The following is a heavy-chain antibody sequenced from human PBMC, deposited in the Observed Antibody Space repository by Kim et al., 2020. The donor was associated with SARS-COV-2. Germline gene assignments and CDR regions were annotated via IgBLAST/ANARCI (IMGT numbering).Heavy chain of an antibody. D-gene: IGHD3-3*01. CDR3: ARNTYYDFWSGYHERETRYYFDY. J-gene: IGHJ4*02. V-gene: IGHV1-69*13. CDR2: IIPIFGTA. CDR1: GGTFSSYA. Sequence: SVKVSCKASGGTFSSYAISWVRQAPGQGLEWMGGIIPIFGTANYAQKFQGRVTITADESTSTAYMELSSLRSEDTAVYYCARNTYYDFWSGYHERETRYYFDYWGQGTLVTVSS.